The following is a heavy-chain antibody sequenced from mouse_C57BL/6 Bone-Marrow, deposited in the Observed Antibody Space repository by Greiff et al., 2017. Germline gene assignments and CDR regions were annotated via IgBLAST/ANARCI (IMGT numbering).Heavy chain of an antibody. CDR2: IYPGDGDT. CDR3: ASPGRD. V-gene: IGHV1-82*01. J-gene: IGHJ3*01. Sequence: VQLQESGPELVKPGASVKISCKASGYAFSSSWMNWVKQRPGKGLEWIGRIYPGDGDTNYNGKFKGKATLTADKSSSTAYMQLSSLTSEDSAVYFCASPGRDWGQGTLVTVSA. CDR1: GYAFSSSW.